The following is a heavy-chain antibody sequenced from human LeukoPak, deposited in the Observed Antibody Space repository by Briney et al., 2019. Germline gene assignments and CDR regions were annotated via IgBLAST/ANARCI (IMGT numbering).Heavy chain of an antibody. Sequence: GGSLRLSCAASGFTFDDYAMHWVRQAPGKGLEWVSLISGDGGSTYYADSVKGRFTISRDNSKNTLYLQMNSLRAEDTAVYYCANRAYCGGDCYLDYWGQGTLVTVPS. CDR1: GFTFDDYA. V-gene: IGHV3-43*02. CDR2: ISGDGGST. D-gene: IGHD2-21*02. J-gene: IGHJ4*02. CDR3: ANRAYCGGDCYLDY.